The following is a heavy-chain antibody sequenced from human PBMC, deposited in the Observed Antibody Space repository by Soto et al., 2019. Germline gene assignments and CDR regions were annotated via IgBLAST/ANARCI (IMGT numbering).Heavy chain of an antibody. CDR2: ISADNGNT. CDR1: GYTFTSYG. J-gene: IGHJ4*02. V-gene: IGHV1-18*01. CDR3: ARELYYDSSADY. Sequence: QVQLVQSGAEVKKPGASVKVSCKASGYTFTSYGISWVRQAPGQGLEWMGWISADNGNTNYAQKLQGRVTMTTDTSTSTAYMELRSLRSDVTSVYYCARELYYDSSADYWGQGALVTVTS. D-gene: IGHD3-22*01.